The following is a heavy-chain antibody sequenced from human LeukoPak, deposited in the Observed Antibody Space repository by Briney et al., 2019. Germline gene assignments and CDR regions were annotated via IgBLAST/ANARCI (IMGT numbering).Heavy chain of an antibody. CDR2: INPSGGST. CDR1: GYTFNDYY. CDR3: ARGDFWSAYSGY. V-gene: IGHV1-46*02. Sequence: ASVKVSCKVSGYTFNDYYMHWVRQAPGQGLEWMGIINPSGGSTSYAQKFQGRVTMTRDTSTSTVYMELSSLKSEDTAVYYCARGDFWSAYSGYWGQGTLVTVSS. D-gene: IGHD3-3*01. J-gene: IGHJ4*02.